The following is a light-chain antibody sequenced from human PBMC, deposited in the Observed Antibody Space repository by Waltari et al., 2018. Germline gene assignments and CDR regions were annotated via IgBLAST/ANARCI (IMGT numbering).Light chain of an antibody. CDR2: EDN. CDR3: QSYDSSNQVWV. CDR1: GGSKATDH. V-gene: IGLV6-57*01. Sequence: FLRAEPNSVSYSPWETVTSSCTLGGGSKATDHVQWYHHRPGSSPTTVIYEDNQSPSGVPDRFSGSIDSSSNSASLPTSGLQTEDEADYYCQSYDSSNQVWVFGGGTKLTVL. J-gene: IGLJ3*02.